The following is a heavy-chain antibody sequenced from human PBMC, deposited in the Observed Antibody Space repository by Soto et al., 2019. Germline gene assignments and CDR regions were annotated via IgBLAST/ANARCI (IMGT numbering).Heavy chain of an antibody. Sequence: PSETLSLTCAVYGGSFSGYYWSWIRQPPGKGLEWIGEINHSGSTNYNPPLKSRVTISVDTSKNQFSLKLSSVTAADTAVYYCARARPFGIAVAGTENFDYWGQGTLVTVSS. CDR3: ARARPFGIAVAGTENFDY. CDR1: GGSFSGYY. D-gene: IGHD6-19*01. CDR2: INHSGST. V-gene: IGHV4-34*01. J-gene: IGHJ4*02.